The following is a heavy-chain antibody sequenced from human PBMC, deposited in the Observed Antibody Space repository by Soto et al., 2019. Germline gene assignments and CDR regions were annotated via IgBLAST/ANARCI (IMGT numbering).Heavy chain of an antibody. D-gene: IGHD6-6*01. CDR3: ARDRHSDSIAYYFEY. CDR1: GYTFTAYY. V-gene: IGHV1-2*02. CDR2: INPNSGGI. Sequence: GASVKVSCKTSGYTFTAYYIHWVRQAPGQGLEWMGWINPNSGGINYAQKFQGRVTMTRDTSMRTGYMELSSLRSDDTAVYYCARDRHSDSIAYYFEYWGQGTPVNVSS. J-gene: IGHJ4*02.